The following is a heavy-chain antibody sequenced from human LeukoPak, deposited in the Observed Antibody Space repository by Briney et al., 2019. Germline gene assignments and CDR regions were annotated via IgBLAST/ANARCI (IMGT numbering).Heavy chain of an antibody. D-gene: IGHD6-19*01. J-gene: IGHJ4*02. CDR1: GFTFSSYG. V-gene: IGHV3-30*18. Sequence: PGRSLRLSCAASGFTFSSYGMHWVRQAPGKGLEWVAVISYDGSNKYYADSVKGRFTISRDNSRNTVYLQMNSLRAEDTAVYYCAKGGSGWSMDYWGQGTLVTVSS. CDR3: AKGGSGWSMDY. CDR2: ISYDGSNK.